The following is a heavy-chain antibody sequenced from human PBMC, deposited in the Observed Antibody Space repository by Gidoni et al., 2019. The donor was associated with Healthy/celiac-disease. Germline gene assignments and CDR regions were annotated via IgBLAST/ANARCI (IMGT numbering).Heavy chain of an antibody. CDR3: ARCGTAMDFCHYDY. Sequence: EVQLVESGGGLVQLGGSLRLSCAASGFTFSSYWMHWVRQAPGKGLVGVSRIKSDGSSTSYADSVKGRFTISRDNAKNTLYLQMNSLRAEDTAVYYCARCGTAMDFCHYDYWGQGTLVTVSS. D-gene: IGHD5-18*01. V-gene: IGHV3-74*01. CDR1: GFTFSSYW. J-gene: IGHJ4*02. CDR2: IKSDGSST.